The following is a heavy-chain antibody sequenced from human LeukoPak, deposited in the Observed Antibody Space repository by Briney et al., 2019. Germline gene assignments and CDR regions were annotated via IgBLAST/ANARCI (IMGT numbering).Heavy chain of an antibody. CDR2: IYVGGST. D-gene: IGHD3-3*01. V-gene: IGHV3-53*01. CDR3: ARDQSDFWSIGYYYMDV. J-gene: IGHJ6*03. CDR1: GFTVSSNY. Sequence: GGSLRLSCAASGFTVSSNYMSWVRQAPGKGLEWVSSIYVGGSTYYADSVKGRFTISRDNSKNTLYLQMNSLRAEDTAVYYCARDQSDFWSIGYYYMDVWGKGTTVTVSS.